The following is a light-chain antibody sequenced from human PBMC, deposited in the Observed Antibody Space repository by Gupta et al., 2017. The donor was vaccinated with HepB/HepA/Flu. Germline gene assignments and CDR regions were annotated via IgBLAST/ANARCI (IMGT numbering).Light chain of an antibody. V-gene: IGKV3-20*01. CDR3: QQDGHSPRT. Sequence: DTVLTQSPGTLSFYPGETATLSCRASQSVRSNYLAWYQVQPGQSPRLLIYGASTRATGIPDRFLGSGSGTDFTLTINRLEPEDFAVYYCQQDGHSPRTFGQGTKVEIE. CDR2: GAS. J-gene: IGKJ1*01. CDR1: QSVRSNY.